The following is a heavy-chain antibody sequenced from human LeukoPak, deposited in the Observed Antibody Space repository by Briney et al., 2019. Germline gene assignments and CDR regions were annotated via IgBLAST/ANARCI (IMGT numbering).Heavy chain of an antibody. CDR3: AREGHYYGSGSYFGLFYYYYYMDV. CDR2: ISSSSSYI. D-gene: IGHD3-10*01. V-gene: IGHV3-21*04. Sequence: GGSLRLSCAASGFTFSSYSMNWVRQAPGKGLEWVSSISSSSSYIYYADSVKGRFTISRDNAENSLYLQMNSLRAEDTAVYYCAREGHYYGSGSYFGLFYYYYYMDVWGKGTTVTISS. CDR1: GFTFSSYS. J-gene: IGHJ6*03.